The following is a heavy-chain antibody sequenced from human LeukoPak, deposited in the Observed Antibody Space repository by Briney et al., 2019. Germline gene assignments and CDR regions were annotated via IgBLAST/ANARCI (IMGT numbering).Heavy chain of an antibody. CDR2: ISSSSSYI. D-gene: IGHD2-2*01. V-gene: IGHV3-21*01. CDR3: ARVPAATRYYYFDY. J-gene: IGHJ4*02. Sequence: MPGGSLRLSCAASGFTFSSYSMNWVRQAPGKGLEWVSSISSSSSYIYYADSVKGRFTISRDNAKNSLYLQMNSLRAEDTAVYYCARVPAATRYYYFDYWGQGTLVTVSS. CDR1: GFTFSSYS.